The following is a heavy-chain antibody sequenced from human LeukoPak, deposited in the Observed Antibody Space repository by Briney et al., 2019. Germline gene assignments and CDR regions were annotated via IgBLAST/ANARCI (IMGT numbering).Heavy chain of an antibody. J-gene: IGHJ4*02. CDR2: INHSGST. Sequence: SETLSLTCAVYGGSFSGYYWSWIRQPPGKGLEWIGEINHSGSTNYNPSLKSRVTISVDTSKNQFSLKLSSVTAVDTAVYYCARVYDSSGYGYWGQGTLVTVSS. D-gene: IGHD3-22*01. CDR3: ARVYDSSGYGY. V-gene: IGHV4-34*01. CDR1: GGSFSGYY.